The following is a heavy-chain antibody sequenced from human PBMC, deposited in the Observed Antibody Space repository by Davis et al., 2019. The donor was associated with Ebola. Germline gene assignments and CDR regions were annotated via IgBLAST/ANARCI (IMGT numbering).Heavy chain of an antibody. CDR3: ARDPYSSSYFFDY. Sequence: GGSLRLSCAASGFTFSSYAMHWVRQAPGKGLEWVAVISYDGSNKYYADSVKGRFTISRDNSKNTLYLQMNSLRAEDTAVYYCARDPYSSSYFFDYWGQGTLVTVSS. CDR2: ISYDGSNK. CDR1: GFTFSSYA. V-gene: IGHV3-30*04. J-gene: IGHJ4*02. D-gene: IGHD6-6*01.